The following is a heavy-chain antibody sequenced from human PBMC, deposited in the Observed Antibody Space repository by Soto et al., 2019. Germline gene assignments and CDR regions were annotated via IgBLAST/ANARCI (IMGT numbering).Heavy chain of an antibody. J-gene: IGHJ4*02. D-gene: IGHD6-13*01. CDR2: ISSSSSYI. Sequence: GGSLRLSCAASGFTFSSYTMNWVRQAPGKGLEWVSSISSSSSYIYYADSVKGRFTISRDNSKNTLYLQMNSPRAEDTAVYYCARGPGIPTAGTVDYWGQGTLVTVSS. V-gene: IGHV3-21*01. CDR1: GFTFSSYT. CDR3: ARGPGIPTAGTVDY.